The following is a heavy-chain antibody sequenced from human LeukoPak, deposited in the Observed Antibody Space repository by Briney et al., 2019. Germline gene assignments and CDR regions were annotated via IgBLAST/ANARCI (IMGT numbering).Heavy chain of an antibody. CDR1: AFTFEASA. V-gene: IGHV3-23*01. Sequence: GGSLRLSCAASAFTFEASAMSWVRQGPGKGLEWVAVITGGGESTYYADSVKGRFTISRANSKKTLFLQVNSLRAEDTAVNFCAKNIRDQLLCGFNYCVQGIVVTVTA. CDR2: ITGGGEST. J-gene: IGHJ4*02. CDR3: AKNIRDQLLCGFNY. D-gene: IGHD2-2*01.